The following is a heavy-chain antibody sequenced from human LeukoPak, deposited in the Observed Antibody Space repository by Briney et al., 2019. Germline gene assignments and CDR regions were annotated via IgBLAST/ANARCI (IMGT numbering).Heavy chain of an antibody. CDR2: INPSGSST. CDR1: GYIFTNHY. V-gene: IGHV1-46*01. Sequence: ASVKVSCKASGYIFTNHYMHWVRQAPGQGLEWMGLINPSGSSTLYAEKFRGRIIMTRDVSTATDYMELSSLRSEDTAVYYCARDSRNVGGSYILFDAFDIWGQGTMVTVSS. J-gene: IGHJ3*02. D-gene: IGHD1-26*01. CDR3: ARDSRNVGGSYILFDAFDI.